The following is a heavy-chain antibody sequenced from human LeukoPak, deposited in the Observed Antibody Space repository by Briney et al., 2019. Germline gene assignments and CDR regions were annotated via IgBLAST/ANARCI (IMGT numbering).Heavy chain of an antibody. V-gene: IGHV1-69*05. CDR3: AREWELLNGGLYY. J-gene: IGHJ4*02. D-gene: IGHD2-15*01. Sequence: SVKVSCKAYGGTFSSYAISWVRQAPGQGLEWMGRIIHIFGTANYAQKFQGRVTITTDESTSTAYMELSSLRSEDTAVYYCAREWELLNGGLYYWGQGTLVTVSS. CDR1: GGTFSSYA. CDR2: IIHIFGTA.